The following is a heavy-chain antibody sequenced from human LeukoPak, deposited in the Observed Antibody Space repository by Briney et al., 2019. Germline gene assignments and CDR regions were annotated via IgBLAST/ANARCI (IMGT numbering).Heavy chain of an antibody. J-gene: IGHJ3*02. CDR3: ARDSGNYLDAFDI. V-gene: IGHV3-21*01. CDR1: GFTFSSYS. D-gene: IGHD1-7*01. CDR2: ISSSSSYI. Sequence: GGSLRLSCAASGFTFSSYSMNWVRQAPGKGLEWVSSISSSSSYIYYADSVKGRFTISRDNAKNSLYLQMNSLRAEDTAVYYCARDSGNYLDAFDIWGQGTMVTVSS.